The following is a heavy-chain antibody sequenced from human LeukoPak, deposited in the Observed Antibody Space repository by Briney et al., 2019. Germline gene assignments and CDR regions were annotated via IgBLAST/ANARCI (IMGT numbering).Heavy chain of an antibody. V-gene: IGHV3-30*04. CDR1: GFTFSSYA. J-gene: IGHJ4*02. Sequence: GRSLRLSCAASGFTFSSYAMHWVRQAPGKGLEWVAVISYDGSNKYYADSVKGRFTISRDNSKNTLYLQMNSLRAEDTAVYYCARDYYGLHWGQGTLVTVSS. CDR3: ARDYYGLH. CDR2: ISYDGSNK. D-gene: IGHD3-10*01.